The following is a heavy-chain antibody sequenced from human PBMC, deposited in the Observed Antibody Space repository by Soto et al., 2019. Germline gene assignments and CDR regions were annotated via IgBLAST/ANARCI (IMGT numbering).Heavy chain of an antibody. V-gene: IGHV4-39*01. J-gene: IGHJ6*02. CDR1: GGSISSSSYY. CDR2: IYYSGST. D-gene: IGHD3-10*01. Sequence: QLQLQESGPGLVKPSETLSLTCTVSGGSISSSSYYWGWIRQPPGKGLEWIGSIYYSGSTYYNPSLKSRVTISVDTSKNQFSLKLSSVTAADTAVYYCARPESYGSEHYYGMDVWGQGTTVTVSS. CDR3: ARPESYGSEHYYGMDV.